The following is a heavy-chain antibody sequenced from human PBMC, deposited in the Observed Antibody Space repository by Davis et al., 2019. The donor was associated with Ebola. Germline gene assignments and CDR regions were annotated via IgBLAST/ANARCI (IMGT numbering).Heavy chain of an antibody. CDR2: INSEESST. Sequence: PGGSLRLSCAVSGFTFSTYWMHWVRQVPGKGLVWVSRINSEESSTSYADSVKGRFTISRDNAKNTVYLQMKSLRVEDTAVYYCARDRSGSSYNGMDVWGQGTTVTVSS. CDR1: GFTFSTYW. J-gene: IGHJ6*02. D-gene: IGHD3-10*01. V-gene: IGHV3-74*01. CDR3: ARDRSGSSYNGMDV.